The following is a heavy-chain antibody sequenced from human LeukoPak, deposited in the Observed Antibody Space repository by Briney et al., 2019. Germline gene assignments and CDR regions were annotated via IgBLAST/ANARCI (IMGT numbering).Heavy chain of an antibody. CDR3: AKGGLGYCSSTSCHYLIDY. D-gene: IGHD2-2*01. Sequence: TGGSLRLSCAASGFTFSSYGMHWVRQAPGKGLEGVAFIRYDGSNKYYADSVKGRFTISRDNSKNTLYLQMNSLRAEDTAVYYCAKGGLGYCSSTSCHYLIDYWGQGTLVTVSS. V-gene: IGHV3-30*02. CDR1: GFTFSSYG. J-gene: IGHJ4*02. CDR2: IRYDGSNK.